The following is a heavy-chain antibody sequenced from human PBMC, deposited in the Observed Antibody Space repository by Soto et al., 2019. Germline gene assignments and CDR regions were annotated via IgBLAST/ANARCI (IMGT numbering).Heavy chain of an antibody. V-gene: IGHV3-23*04. CDR3: AEGGGGDHGY. CDR2: ITTTGDTT. D-gene: IGHD2-21*02. CDR1: GFIFTTSD. Sequence: QLVESEGGLVQPGGSLRLSCEASGFIFTTSDMSWVRQAPGKGLEWVSSITTTGDTTHYADSVRGRFTISRDNARNTSDLERNCLGVDDTAVYFCAEGGGGDHGYWGQGTLVAVSS. J-gene: IGHJ4*02.